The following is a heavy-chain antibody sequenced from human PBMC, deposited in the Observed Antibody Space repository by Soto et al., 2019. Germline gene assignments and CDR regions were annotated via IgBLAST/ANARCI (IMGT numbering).Heavy chain of an antibody. Sequence: EVQLVESGGGLVQPGGSLRLSCAASGFPFNRYWMHWVRQAPGKGLVWVSRINSDGSSRSYTHSVKGRFTISRINAENTLYLQMESLRAEDTAVYYCARSTSLRPSDYWGQGTLVSVSS. CDR1: GFPFNRYW. CDR3: ARSTSLRPSDY. D-gene: IGHD4-17*01. V-gene: IGHV3-74*01. J-gene: IGHJ4*02. CDR2: INSDGSSR.